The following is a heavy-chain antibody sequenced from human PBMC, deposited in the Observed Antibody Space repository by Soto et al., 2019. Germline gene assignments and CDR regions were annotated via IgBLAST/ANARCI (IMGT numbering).Heavy chain of an antibody. CDR1: VGSISSYY. V-gene: IGHV4-59*01. CDR2: IYYSGST. J-gene: IGHJ6*02. Sequence: SETLSLTFTFSVGSISSYYWSWMRPPSGKGLEWIGYIYYSGSTNYTPSLKSRVTISVDTSKNQFSLKLSSVTAADTAVYYCARGSGTYYYYGMDVWGQGTTVTV. CDR3: ARGSGTYYYYGMDV. D-gene: IGHD1-26*01.